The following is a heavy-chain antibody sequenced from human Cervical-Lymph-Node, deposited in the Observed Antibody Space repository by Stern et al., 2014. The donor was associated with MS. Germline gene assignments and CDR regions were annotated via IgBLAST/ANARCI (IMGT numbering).Heavy chain of an antibody. Sequence: MQLVESGGGVFQPGRSLRLSCGGTGFNFSHSGINWVRQPPGKGLEWVATISDDGSKKFYADSVKGRFTISRDNSKNTLYLQTSSLRDDDTAVYYCSKQGLWGQGTLVIVSS. CDR2: ISDDGSKK. V-gene: IGHV3-30*18. J-gene: IGHJ4*02. CDR3: SKQGL. CDR1: GFNFSHSG.